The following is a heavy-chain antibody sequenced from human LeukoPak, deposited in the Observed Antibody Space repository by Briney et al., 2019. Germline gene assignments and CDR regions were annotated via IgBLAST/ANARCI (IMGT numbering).Heavy chain of an antibody. CDR3: ARQYSGYDTYYFDY. Sequence: GGSLRLSCAASGFTFSSYWMSWVRQAPGEGLEWVANIKQDGSEKYYVDSVKGRFTISRDNAKNSLYLQMNSLRAEDTAVYYCARQYSGYDTYYFDYWGQGTLVTVSS. V-gene: IGHV3-7*01. D-gene: IGHD5-12*01. CDR1: GFTFSSYW. CDR2: IKQDGSEK. J-gene: IGHJ4*02.